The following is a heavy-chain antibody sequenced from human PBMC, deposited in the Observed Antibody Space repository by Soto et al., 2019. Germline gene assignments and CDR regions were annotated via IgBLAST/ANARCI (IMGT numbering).Heavy chain of an antibody. D-gene: IGHD6-19*01. J-gene: IGHJ4*02. CDR2: ISWNSGSI. Sequence: EVQLVESGGGLVQPGRSLRLSCAASGFTFDDYAMHWVRQAPGKGLEWVSGISWNSGSIGYADSVKGRFTISRDNAKNSLYLQMNSLRAEDTALYYCAKVMGGAVAGSFDYWGQGTLVTVSS. CDR3: AKVMGGAVAGSFDY. CDR1: GFTFDDYA. V-gene: IGHV3-9*01.